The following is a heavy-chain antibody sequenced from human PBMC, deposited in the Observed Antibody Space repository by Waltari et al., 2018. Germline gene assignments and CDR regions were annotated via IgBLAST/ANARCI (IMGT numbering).Heavy chain of an antibody. V-gene: IGHV4-38-2*01. J-gene: IGHJ5*02. CDR1: GYSISSGYY. CDR3: VRGYCSGGSCYGWFDP. CDR2: IYHSGST. Sequence: QVQLQESGPGLVKPSETLSLTCAVSGYSISSGYYWGWIRQPPGKGLEWIGSIYHSGSTYYNPSLKSRVTISVDTSKNQFSLKLSSVTAADTAVYYCVRGYCSGGSCYGWFDPWGQGTLVTVSS. D-gene: IGHD2-15*01.